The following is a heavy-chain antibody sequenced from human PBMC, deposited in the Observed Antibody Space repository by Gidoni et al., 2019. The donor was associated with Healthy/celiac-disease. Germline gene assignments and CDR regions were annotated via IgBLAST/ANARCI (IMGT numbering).Heavy chain of an antibody. CDR1: GGTFSSYT. J-gene: IGHJ4*02. CDR2: IIPILGIA. CDR3: ARPGGYGLGFDY. Sequence: QVQLVQSGAEVKKPGSSVKVSCKASGGTFSSYTISWVRQAPGKGLEWMGRIIPILGIANYEQKFQGRVTITADKSTSTAYMELSSLRSEDTAVYYCARPGGYGLGFDYWGQGTLVTVSS. D-gene: IGHD5-12*01. V-gene: IGHV1-69*02.